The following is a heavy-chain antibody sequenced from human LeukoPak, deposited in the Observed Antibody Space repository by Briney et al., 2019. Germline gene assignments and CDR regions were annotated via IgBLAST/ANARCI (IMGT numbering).Heavy chain of an antibody. Sequence: GGSLRLSCAASGFTFSSYSMNWVRQAPGKGLEWVSGITSNSDYLYYADSIKGRFTISRDNAKNSLYLQMNSLRAEDTAVYYCARGLPASVEPTEYWGQGTLVTVSS. CDR2: ITSNSDYL. CDR1: GFTFSSYS. CDR3: ARGLPASVEPTEY. J-gene: IGHJ4*02. D-gene: IGHD2-2*01. V-gene: IGHV3-21*01.